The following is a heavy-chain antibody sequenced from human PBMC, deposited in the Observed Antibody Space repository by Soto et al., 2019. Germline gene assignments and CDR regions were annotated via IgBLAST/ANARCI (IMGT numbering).Heavy chain of an antibody. CDR2: MYNSERT. V-gene: IGHV4-4*07. Sequence: SETLSLTCTVSGGSTGGYYWSWIRQPAGKGLEWIGRMYNSERTNYNPSLKSRVTMSMDTSKNQFSLRLTSVTAADTAVYFCAREPLAHSYFDLWGQGTLVTVSS. J-gene: IGHJ4*02. CDR1: GGSTGGYY. CDR3: AREPLAHSYFDL.